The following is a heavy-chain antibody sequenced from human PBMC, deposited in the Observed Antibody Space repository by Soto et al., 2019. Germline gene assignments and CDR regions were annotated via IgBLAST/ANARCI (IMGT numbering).Heavy chain of an antibody. D-gene: IGHD2-2*01. CDR1: GGTFRSYA. V-gene: IGHV1-69*12. J-gene: IGHJ6*02. CDR3: ARARXXXQTXXXXXXYAMDA. Sequence: QVQLVQSGAEVKKPGSSXKVSCXAAGGTFRSYAMNWVRQAPGQGLEWMGGIIPMFGTPNYAQEFQGRVTITADESTSTAYLELRSLRSEDTAVYYYARARXXXQTXXXXXXYAMDAWGQGTTVTVSS. CDR2: IIPMFGTP.